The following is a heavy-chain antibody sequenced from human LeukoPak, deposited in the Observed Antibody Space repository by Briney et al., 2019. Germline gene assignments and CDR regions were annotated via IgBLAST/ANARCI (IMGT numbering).Heavy chain of an antibody. CDR3: ARGHGFGELSSYYYGMDV. CDR2: INPNSGGT. J-gene: IGHJ6*02. CDR1: GYTFTGYY. Sequence: GASVKVSCKASGYTFTGYYMHWVRQAPGQGLEWMGWINPNSGGTNYAQKFQGRVTMTRDTSISTAYMELSRLRSDDTAVYYCARGHGFGELSSYYYGMDVWGQGTTVTVSS. V-gene: IGHV1-2*02. D-gene: IGHD3-10*01.